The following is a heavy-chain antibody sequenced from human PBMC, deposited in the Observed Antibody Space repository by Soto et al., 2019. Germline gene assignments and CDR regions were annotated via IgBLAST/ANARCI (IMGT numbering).Heavy chain of an antibody. J-gene: IGHJ4*02. CDR1: GASIITQNY. CDR2: IHHSGNT. V-gene: IGHV4-4*02. CDR3: AHSPGWYFLDY. Sequence: SETLTLTCAVSGASIITQNYYNWVRQSPGKGLEWIGEIHHSGNTNFSPSLKSRVTLSVDTSKNQVSLRLSSVTAADTAIYYCAHSPGWYFLDYWGQGALVTVSS. D-gene: IGHD6-13*01.